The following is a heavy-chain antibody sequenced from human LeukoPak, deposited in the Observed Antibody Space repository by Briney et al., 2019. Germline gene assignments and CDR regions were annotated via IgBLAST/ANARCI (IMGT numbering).Heavy chain of an antibody. Sequence: GGSLRLSCAASGFTFSSYGMHWVRQAPGKGLEWVAVISYDGSNKYYADSVKGRFTISRDNSKNTLYLQMNSLRAEDTAVYYCAKAEALYGSGSYYGTLIDYWGQGTLVTVSS. V-gene: IGHV3-30*18. D-gene: IGHD3-10*01. CDR3: AKAEALYGSGSYYGTLIDY. J-gene: IGHJ4*02. CDR2: ISYDGSNK. CDR1: GFTFSSYG.